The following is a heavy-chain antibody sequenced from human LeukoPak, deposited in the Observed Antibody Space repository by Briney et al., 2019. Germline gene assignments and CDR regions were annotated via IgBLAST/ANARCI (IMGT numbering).Heavy chain of an antibody. CDR1: GGSISRGSYY. D-gene: IGHD1-26*01. CDR3: ARDVSGRIKG. V-gene: IGHV4-61*02. CDR2: IYTSGST. J-gene: IGHJ4*02. Sequence: SQTLSLTCTVSGGSISRGSYYWSWIRQPAGKGLEWIGRIYTSGSTNYNPSLKSRVTISVDTSKNQFSLKLSSMTAADTAVYYCARDVSGRIKGWGQGTLVTVSS.